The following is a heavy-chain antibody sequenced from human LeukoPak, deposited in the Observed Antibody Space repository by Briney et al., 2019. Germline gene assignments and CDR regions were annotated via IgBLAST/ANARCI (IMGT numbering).Heavy chain of an antibody. CDR1: GYTFTSYY. D-gene: IGHD3-22*01. CDR3: ARDLREYDSSGYYYDY. V-gene: IGHV1-46*01. CDR2: INPSGGST. J-gene: IGHJ4*02. Sequence: GASVKVSCKASGYTFTSYYMHWVRRAPGQGLEWMGIINPSGGSTSYAQKFQGRVTMTRDTSTSTVYMELSSLRSEDTAVYYCARDLREYDSSGYYYDYWGQGTLVTVSS.